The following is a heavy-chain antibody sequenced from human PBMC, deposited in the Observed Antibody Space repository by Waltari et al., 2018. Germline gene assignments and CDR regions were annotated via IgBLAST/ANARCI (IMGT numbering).Heavy chain of an antibody. D-gene: IGHD5-18*01. V-gene: IGHV3-66*02. J-gene: IGHJ4*02. Sequence: DVQLVESGGGLVHPGGSLRLSCAASGFRVSPTHLSWVRQAPGKGLEWVSIIYPAGSTYNADSVVGRFTIYRDISQNTLHLQMNNLRPEDTAIYYCARARDEDTAMVFFDHWGQGTLVSVSS. CDR3: ARARDEDTAMVFFDH. CDR2: IYPAGST. CDR1: GFRVSPTH.